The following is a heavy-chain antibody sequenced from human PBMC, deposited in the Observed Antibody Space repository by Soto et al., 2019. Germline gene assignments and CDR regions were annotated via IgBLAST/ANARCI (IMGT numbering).Heavy chain of an antibody. Sequence: VQLVESGGGVVQPGRSLRLSCAASGFTFSSYAMHWVRQAPGKGLEWVAVISYDGSNKYYADSVKGRFTISRDNSKNTLYLQMNSLRAEDTAVYYCARDLGLSRLGALDSWGQGTLVTVSS. CDR2: ISYDGSNK. CDR1: GFTFSSYA. V-gene: IGHV3-30-3*01. D-gene: IGHD1-26*01. CDR3: ARDLGLSRLGALDS. J-gene: IGHJ4*02.